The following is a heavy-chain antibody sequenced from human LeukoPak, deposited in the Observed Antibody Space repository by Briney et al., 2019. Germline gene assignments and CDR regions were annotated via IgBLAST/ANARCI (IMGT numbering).Heavy chain of an antibody. CDR2: IRYDGSNK. Sequence: PGGSLRLSCASSGFTFNFYTMNWVRQAPGKGLEWVAFIRYDGSNKYYADSVKGRFTISRDNSKNTLYLQMNSLRAEDTAVYYCAKDKTYYYDSSGYYDYWGQGTLVTVSS. V-gene: IGHV3-30*02. CDR3: AKDKTYYYDSSGYYDY. J-gene: IGHJ4*02. CDR1: GFTFNFYT. D-gene: IGHD3-22*01.